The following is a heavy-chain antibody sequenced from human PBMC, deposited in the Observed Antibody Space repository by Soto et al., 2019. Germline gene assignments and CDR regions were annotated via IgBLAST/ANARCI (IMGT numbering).Heavy chain of an antibody. CDR3: ARGAQAAAGFGLGHYYYYYGMDV. D-gene: IGHD6-13*01. CDR2: IYYSGST. V-gene: IGHV4-59*01. Sequence: SETLSLTCTVSGGSISSYYWSWIRQPPGKGLEWIGYIYYSGSTNYNPSLKSRVTISVDTSKNQFSLKLSSVTAADTAVYYCARGAQAAAGFGLGHYYYYYGMDVWGQGTTVTVSS. CDR1: GGSISSYY. J-gene: IGHJ6*02.